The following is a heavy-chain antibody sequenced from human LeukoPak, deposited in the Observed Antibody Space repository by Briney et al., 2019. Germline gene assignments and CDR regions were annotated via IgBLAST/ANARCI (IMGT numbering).Heavy chain of an antibody. V-gene: IGHV4-4*07. CDR1: GGSISSYY. CDR2: IYTSWIT. Sequence: SETLSLTCTVSGGSISSYYWSLIRQPAGKGLELIGRIYTSWITNYNPSLKSRVTMSVDTSKNQFSLKLSSVTAADTAVYYCATERPDIVVVPAATDYYYYMDVWGKGTTVTVSS. J-gene: IGHJ6*03. D-gene: IGHD2-2*01. CDR3: ATERPDIVVVPAATDYYYYMDV.